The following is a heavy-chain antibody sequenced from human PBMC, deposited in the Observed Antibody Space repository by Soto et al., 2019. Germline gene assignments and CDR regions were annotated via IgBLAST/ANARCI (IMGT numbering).Heavy chain of an antibody. V-gene: IGHV3-48*01. CDR3: ARADSGYAHGYYYYGMDV. D-gene: IGHD5-12*01. CDR2: ISSSSSTI. CDR1: GFTFSSYS. Sequence: EVQLVESGGGLVQPGGSLRLSCAASGFTFSSYSMNWVRQAPGKGLEWVSYISSSSSTIYYADSVKGRFTISRDNAKNSLYLQMNSLRAEDTAVYYCARADSGYAHGYYYYGMDVWSQGTTVTVSS. J-gene: IGHJ6*02.